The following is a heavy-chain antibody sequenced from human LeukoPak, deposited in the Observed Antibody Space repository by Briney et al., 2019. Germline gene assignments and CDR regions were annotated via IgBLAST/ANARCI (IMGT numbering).Heavy chain of an antibody. CDR3: ARDGSRSWTLNTWFDP. V-gene: IGHV3-11*04. CDR2: ITHSGSIL. CDR1: GFPFSDYY. J-gene: IGHJ5*02. D-gene: IGHD6-13*01. Sequence: GGPLTLLCAVSGFPFSDYYMTWLRQAPGKGLERVAYITHSGSILYYADSVNGRFTISRDNAKNSLSLQTNSLRAEDTAVYYCARDGSRSWTLNTWFDPWGQGTQVTVSS.